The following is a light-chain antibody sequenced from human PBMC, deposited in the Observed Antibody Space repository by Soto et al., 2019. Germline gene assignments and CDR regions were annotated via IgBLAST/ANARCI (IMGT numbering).Light chain of an antibody. Sequence: QSVLTQPASVSGSPRQSVTISCTGTSSDIGGYRYVSWYQQRPGKAPKLMIHDVTNRPSGVSDRFSGSKSGNTASLTISGLQAEDEADYYCTSYTSDSSVIFGGGTKVTVL. J-gene: IGLJ2*01. V-gene: IGLV2-14*03. CDR1: SSDIGGYRY. CDR3: TSYTSDSSVI. CDR2: DVT.